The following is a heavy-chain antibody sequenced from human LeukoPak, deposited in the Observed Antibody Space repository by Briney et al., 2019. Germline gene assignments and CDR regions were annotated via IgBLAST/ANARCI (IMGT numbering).Heavy chain of an antibody. CDR1: GYTFTSYG. Sequence: ASVKVSCKASGYTFTSYGVSWVRQAPGQGLEWMGWISAYNGNTNYAQKLQGRVTMTTDTSTSTAYMELRSLRSDDTAVYYCARDGSGSYFNWFDPWGQGTLVTVSS. CDR3: ARDGSGSYFNWFDP. V-gene: IGHV1-18*01. J-gene: IGHJ5*02. D-gene: IGHD1-26*01. CDR2: ISAYNGNT.